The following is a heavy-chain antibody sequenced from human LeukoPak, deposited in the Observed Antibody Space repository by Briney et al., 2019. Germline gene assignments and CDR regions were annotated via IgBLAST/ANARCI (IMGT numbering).Heavy chain of an antibody. J-gene: IGHJ4*02. V-gene: IGHV3-30*02. CDR1: GFTFSSYG. D-gene: IGHD3-3*01. Sequence: GGSLRLSCAASGFTFSSYGMHWVRQAPGKGLEWVAFIWYDGSNKYYADSVKGRFTISRDNSKNTLYLQMNSLRAEDTAVYYCAKDLTIFGVVITDVDYWGQGTLVTVSS. CDR3: AKDLTIFGVVITDVDY. CDR2: IWYDGSNK.